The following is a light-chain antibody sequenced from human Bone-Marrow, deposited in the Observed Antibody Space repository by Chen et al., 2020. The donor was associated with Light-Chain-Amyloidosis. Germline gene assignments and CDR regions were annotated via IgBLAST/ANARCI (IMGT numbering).Light chain of an antibody. CDR3: SSYTITNTLV. Sequence: QSALTQPAPVSGSPGQSLTFSCSGTSSDVGGDNHVSWYQQHPDKAPKLMIYEVTNRPSWVPDRFSGSKSDNTASLTISGLQTEDEADYFCSSYTITNTLVFGSGTRVTVL. V-gene: IGLV2-14*01. J-gene: IGLJ1*01. CDR1: SSDVGGDNH. CDR2: EVT.